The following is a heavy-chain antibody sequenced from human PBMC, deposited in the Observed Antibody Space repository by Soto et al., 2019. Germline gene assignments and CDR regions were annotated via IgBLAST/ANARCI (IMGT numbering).Heavy chain of an antibody. V-gene: IGHV3-23*01. CDR2: ISGSCGST. J-gene: IGHJ6*02. Sequence: GALRLSFAASGFMFSTYAMSWVRQAPGKGLEWVSEISGSCGSTYYADSLKGLFTISRDNSQNPLYLQMNRLRAEDTAVYYCAKDYGLAMDVWGQGTTVTVSS. CDR1: GFMFSTYA. D-gene: IGHD3-10*01. CDR3: AKDYGLAMDV.